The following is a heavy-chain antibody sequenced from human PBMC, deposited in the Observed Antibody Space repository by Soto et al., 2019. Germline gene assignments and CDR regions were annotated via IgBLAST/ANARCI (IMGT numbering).Heavy chain of an antibody. J-gene: IGHJ1*01. CDR2: ISGSGGST. D-gene: IGHD1-26*01. Sequence: PGGSLRLSCAASGFTFSSYAMSWVRQAPGKGLEWVSAISGSGGSTYYADSVKGRFTISRDNSKNTLYLQMNSLRAEDTAVYYCAKSPLGSFSAEYFQHWGQGTLVTVSS. CDR3: AKSPLGSFSAEYFQH. V-gene: IGHV3-23*01. CDR1: GFTFSSYA.